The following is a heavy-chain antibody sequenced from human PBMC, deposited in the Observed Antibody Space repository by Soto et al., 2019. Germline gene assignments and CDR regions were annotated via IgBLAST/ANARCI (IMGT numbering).Heavy chain of an antibody. D-gene: IGHD4-17*01. CDR1: GGSISSSSYY. V-gene: IGHV4-39*01. J-gene: IGHJ4*02. CDR2: IYYSGST. CDR3: ARHPLYYGGNVSG. Sequence: ASETLSLTCTVSGGSISSSSYYWGCIRQPPGKGLEWIGSIYYSGSTYYNPSLKSRVTISVDTSKNQFSLKLSSVTAADTAVYYCARHPLYYGGNVSGWGQGTLVTVSS.